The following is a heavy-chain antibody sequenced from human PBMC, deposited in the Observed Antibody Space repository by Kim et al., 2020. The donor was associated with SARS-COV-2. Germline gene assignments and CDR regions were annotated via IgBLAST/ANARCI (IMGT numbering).Heavy chain of an antibody. V-gene: IGHV4-59*01. CDR3: ASSGYSYINYFDY. Sequence: SETLSLTCTVSGGSISSYYWSWIRQPPGKGLEWIGYIYYSGSTNYNPSLKSRVTISVDTSKNQFSLKLSSVTAADTAVYYCASSGYSYINYFDYWGQGTL. D-gene: IGHD5-18*01. CDR2: IYYSGST. J-gene: IGHJ4*02. CDR1: GGSISSYY.